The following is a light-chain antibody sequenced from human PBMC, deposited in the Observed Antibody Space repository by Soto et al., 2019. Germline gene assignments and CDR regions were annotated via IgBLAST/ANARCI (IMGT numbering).Light chain of an antibody. CDR3: AAWDVSLNAVV. V-gene: IGLV1-44*01. Sequence: QSVLTQPPSASETPGQRVTISCSGGNSNIGGDTVNWYQKLPGTAPKLLIYNNDQRTAVVPDRFSGSKSGTSASLAISGLQSEDEDHYYCAAWDVSLNAVVFGGGTKLPVL. CDR2: NND. J-gene: IGLJ2*01. CDR1: NSNIGGDT.